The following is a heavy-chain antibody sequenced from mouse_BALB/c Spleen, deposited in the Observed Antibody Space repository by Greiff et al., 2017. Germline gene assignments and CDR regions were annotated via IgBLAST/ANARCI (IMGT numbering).Heavy chain of an antibody. CDR1: GYTFTGYY. Sequence: EVKLQESGPELVKPGASVKISCKASGYTFTGYYMHWVKQSPVKSLEWIGRINPYNGATSYNQNFKDKASLTVDTSSSTAYMELHSLTSEDSAVYYCARGNGKYYDKDYWGQGTSVTVSS. CDR2: INPYNGAT. D-gene: IGHD1-1*01. CDR3: ARGNGKYYDKDY. J-gene: IGHJ4*01. V-gene: IGHV1-26*01.